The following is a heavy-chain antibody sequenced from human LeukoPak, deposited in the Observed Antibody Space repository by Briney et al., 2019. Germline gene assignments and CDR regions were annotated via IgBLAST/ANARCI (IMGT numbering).Heavy chain of an antibody. D-gene: IGHD1/OR15-1a*01. CDR1: GGSISSYY. J-gene: IGHJ6*03. V-gene: IGHV4-4*09. CDR3: ERQNRVYYYYYYMDV. Sequence: NPSETLSLTCTVSGGSISSYYWSWIRQPPGKGLEWIGYIYTSGSTNYNPSLKSRVTISVDTSKNQFSLKLSSVTAADTAVYYCERQNRVYYYYYYMDVWGKGTTVTVSS. CDR2: IYTSGST.